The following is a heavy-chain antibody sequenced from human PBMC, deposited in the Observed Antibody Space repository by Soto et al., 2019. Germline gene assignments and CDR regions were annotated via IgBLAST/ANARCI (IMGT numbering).Heavy chain of an antibody. D-gene: IGHD3-3*01. CDR3: ARTLFSRPDAFDI. CDR2: IYYSGST. Sequence: ASETLSLTCTVSGGSISSYYWSWIRQPPGKGLEWIGYIYYSGSTNYNPSLKSRVTISVDTSKNQFSLKLSSVTAADTAVYYCARTLFSRPDAFDIWGQGTMVTVSS. J-gene: IGHJ3*02. V-gene: IGHV4-59*01. CDR1: GGSISSYY.